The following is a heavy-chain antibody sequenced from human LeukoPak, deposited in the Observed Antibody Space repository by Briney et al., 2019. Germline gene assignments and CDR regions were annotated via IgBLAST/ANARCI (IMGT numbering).Heavy chain of an antibody. CDR2: INSSSSYI. J-gene: IGHJ4*02. CDR1: GFTFSSYS. Sequence: GGSLRLSCAASGFTFSSYSMNWVRQAPGKGLEWVSSINSSSSYIYYADSVKGRFTISRDNAKNSLYLQMNSLRAEDTAAYYCARPLVYYDSSGYYPLDYWGQGTLVTVSS. CDR3: ARPLVYYDSSGYYPLDY. V-gene: IGHV3-21*01. D-gene: IGHD3-22*01.